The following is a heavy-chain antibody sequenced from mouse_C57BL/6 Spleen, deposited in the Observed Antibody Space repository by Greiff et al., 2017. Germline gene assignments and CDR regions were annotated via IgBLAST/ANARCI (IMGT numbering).Heavy chain of an antibody. D-gene: IGHD2-5*01. V-gene: IGHV1-69*01. J-gene: IGHJ2*01. CDR1: GYTFTSYW. CDR3: ARKGVYSNLYYFDY. CDR2: IDPSDSSP. Sequence: VQLQQPGAELVMPGASVKLSCKASGYTFTSYWMHWVKQRPGQGLEWIGEIDPSDSSPNYNQKFKGKSTLTVDKSSSTAYMQLSSLTSEDSAVYYCARKGVYSNLYYFDYWGQGTTLTVSS.